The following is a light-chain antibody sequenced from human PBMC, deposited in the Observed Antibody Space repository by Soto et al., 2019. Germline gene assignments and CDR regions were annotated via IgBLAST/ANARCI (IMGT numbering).Light chain of an antibody. CDR1: QSVSRS. J-gene: IGKJ2*01. CDR2: DAS. V-gene: IGKV3-11*01. CDR3: QQYHNWPYT. Sequence: EIVLTQSPATLSLSPGERATLSCRASQSVSRSLAWYQQKPGQAPRLLIYDASNRATGIPARFSGSGSGTDFTLTISSLEPEDFAIYYCQQYHNWPYTFGQGTKLEIK.